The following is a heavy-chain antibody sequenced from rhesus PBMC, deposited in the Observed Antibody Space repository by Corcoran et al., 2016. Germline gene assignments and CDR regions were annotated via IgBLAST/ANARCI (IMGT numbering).Heavy chain of an antibody. CDR1: GGSISSNY. CDR2: ISVRGGTT. CDR3: AGDLWRQLAYLYFDL. V-gene: IGHV4-173*01. J-gene: IGHJ2*01. Sequence: QLQLQESGPGLVKPSETLSLTCAVSGGSISSNYWSWIRQPPGKGLEWIGRISVRGGTTDSTPSLKVRVTISTDTSKNQCSLNLGFVTAADTAVYDRAGDLWRQLAYLYFDLWGPGTPFTISS. D-gene: IGHD6-25*01.